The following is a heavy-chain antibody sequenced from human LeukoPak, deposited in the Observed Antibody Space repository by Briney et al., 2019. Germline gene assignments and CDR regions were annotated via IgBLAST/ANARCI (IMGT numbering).Heavy chain of an antibody. Sequence: SETLSLTCAVYGGSFSAYYWSWIRQPPGKGLEWIGEINHSGSTNYSPSLKSRVTISVDTSKNQFSLKLSSVTAADTAVYYCASLRVDSNWFDPWGQGTLVTASS. D-gene: IGHD2-15*01. J-gene: IGHJ5*02. CDR2: INHSGST. V-gene: IGHV4-34*01. CDR1: GGSFSAYY. CDR3: ASLRVDSNWFDP.